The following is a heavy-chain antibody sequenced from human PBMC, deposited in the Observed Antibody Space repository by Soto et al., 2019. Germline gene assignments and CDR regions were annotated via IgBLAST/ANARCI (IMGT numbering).Heavy chain of an antibody. J-gene: IGHJ4*02. D-gene: IGHD1-1*01. V-gene: IGHV1-8*01. CDR2: MNPYNGNA. CDR3: ARRKERSDRHYLYS. Sequence: DSVKLSCEASGYSFVEYDINWGRQAPGQGLEWMGWMNPYNGNAGYAQKFQGRVTMTRNTSISTAYMELTSLKSNDTAVYFCARRKERSDRHYLYSCGQGTSVTGSS. CDR1: GYSFVEYD.